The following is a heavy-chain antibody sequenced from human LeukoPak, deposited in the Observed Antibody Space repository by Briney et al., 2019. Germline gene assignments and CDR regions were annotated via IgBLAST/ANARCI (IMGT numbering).Heavy chain of an antibody. J-gene: IGHJ4*02. CDR2: IIPIFGTA. CDR3: ARSYYYDSSGYYFPLGG. CDR1: GGTFSSYA. V-gene: IGHV1-69*13. Sequence: ASVKVSCKASGGTFSSYAISWVRQAPGQGLEWMGGIIPIFGTANYAQKFQGRVTITADESTSTAYMELSSLRSEDTAVYYCARSYYYDSSGYYFPLGGWGQGTLVTVSS. D-gene: IGHD3-22*01.